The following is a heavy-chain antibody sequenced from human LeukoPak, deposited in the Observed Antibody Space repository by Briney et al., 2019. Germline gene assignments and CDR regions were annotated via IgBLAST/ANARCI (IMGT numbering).Heavy chain of an antibody. CDR1: GFTVSSNY. Sequence: GGSLSRSCAAYGFTVSSNYMSWVRQAPGKGLEWGSVIYSGGSTYYADSVNGRFTISRDNSKNQMYLQMNRLRAEDTAVYYCARDLELYGSGSAYYMAVWGKGTTVTVSS. CDR3: ARDLELYGSGSAYYMAV. J-gene: IGHJ6*03. CDR2: IYSGGST. V-gene: IGHV3-53*01. D-gene: IGHD3-10*01.